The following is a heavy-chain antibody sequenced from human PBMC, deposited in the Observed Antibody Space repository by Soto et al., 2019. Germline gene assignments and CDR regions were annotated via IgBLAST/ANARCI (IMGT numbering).Heavy chain of an antibody. Sequence: SETLSLTCTVSGGSISSSSYYWSWIRQHPGKGLEWIGYIYYSGITYYNPSLKSRVTISVDTSKNQFSLKLSSVTAADTAVYYCARFYYDSSGYLPSPYYYYYGMDVWGQGTTVTVSS. CDR1: GGSISSSSYY. D-gene: IGHD3-22*01. V-gene: IGHV4-31*03. CDR3: ARFYYDSSGYLPSPYYYYYGMDV. J-gene: IGHJ6*02. CDR2: IYYSGIT.